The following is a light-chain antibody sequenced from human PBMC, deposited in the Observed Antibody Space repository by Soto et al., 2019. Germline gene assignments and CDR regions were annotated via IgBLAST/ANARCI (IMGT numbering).Light chain of an antibody. CDR1: QSVSTY. J-gene: IGKJ3*01. CDR2: GAS. CDR3: HQRSNWPPFT. V-gene: IGKV3-11*01. Sequence: EVVLTQSPATLSLSPGERATLSCRASQSVSTYLAWYQQKPGQPPRLLIYGASNRATGTQARFSGSGSGTDFTLTISSLEPEDFAVYYCHQRSNWPPFTFGPGTKVEIK.